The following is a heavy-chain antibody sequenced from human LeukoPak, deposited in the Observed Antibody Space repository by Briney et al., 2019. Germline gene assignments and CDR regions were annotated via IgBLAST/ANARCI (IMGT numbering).Heavy chain of an antibody. D-gene: IGHD5-18*01. CDR1: GFTFSSYW. CDR2: IKQDGSEK. V-gene: IGHV3-7*01. Sequence: GGSLRLSCAASGFTFSSYWMSWVRQAPGKGLGWVANIKQDGSEKYYVDSVKGRFTISRDNAKNSLYLQMNSLRAEDTAVYYCARVLGYSYGSDFDYWGQGTLVTVSS. CDR3: ARVLGYSYGSDFDY. J-gene: IGHJ4*02.